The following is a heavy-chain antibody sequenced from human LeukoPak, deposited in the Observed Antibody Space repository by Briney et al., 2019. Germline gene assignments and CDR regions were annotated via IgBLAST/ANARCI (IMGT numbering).Heavy chain of an antibody. CDR1: GGSISSSSYY. J-gene: IGHJ3*02. D-gene: IGHD3/OR15-3a*01. V-gene: IGHV4-39*07. CDR3: ARAQTDYAFDI. Sequence: SETLSLTCTVSGGSISSSSYYWGWIRQPPGKGLEWIGSIYYSGSTYYNPSLKSRVTISVDTSKNQFSLKLSSVTAADTAVYYCARAQTDYAFDIWGQGTMVTVSS. CDR2: IYYSGST.